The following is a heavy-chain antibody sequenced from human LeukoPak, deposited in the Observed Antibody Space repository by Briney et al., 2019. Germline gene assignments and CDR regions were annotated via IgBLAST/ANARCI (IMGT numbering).Heavy chain of an antibody. J-gene: IGHJ2*01. D-gene: IGHD6-19*01. CDR3: ARTLPVAYFDL. CDR2: INPSGGST. V-gene: IGHV1-46*01. CDR1: GYTFTSYY. Sequence: ASVKVSCKASGYTFTSYYMHWVRQAPGQGLEWVGIINPSGGSTNYAQKFQGRVTMTRDTSTNTVYMELSSLRSEDTAVYYCARTLPVAYFDLWGRGTLVTVSS.